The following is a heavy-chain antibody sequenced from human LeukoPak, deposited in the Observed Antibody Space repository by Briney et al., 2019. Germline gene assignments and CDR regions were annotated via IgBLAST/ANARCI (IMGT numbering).Heavy chain of an antibody. Sequence: GASVKVSCKASGYTFTSYDINWVRQATGQGLEWMGWMNPNSGNTGYAQKFQGRVTMTRNTSISTAYMELSSLRSEDTAVYYCARAGLDRSSTSCYEVDDYWGQGTLVTVSS. D-gene: IGHD2-2*01. J-gene: IGHJ4*02. CDR3: ARAGLDRSSTSCYEVDDY. CDR1: GYTFTSYD. CDR2: MNPNSGNT. V-gene: IGHV1-8*01.